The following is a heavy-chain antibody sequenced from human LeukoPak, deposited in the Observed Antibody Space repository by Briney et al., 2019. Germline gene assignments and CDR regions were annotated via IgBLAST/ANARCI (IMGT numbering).Heavy chain of an antibody. J-gene: IGHJ4*02. V-gene: IGHV3-21*01. CDR1: GFSFRTYW. CDR3: ARVGTTVVTPDDY. Sequence: GGSLRLSCTASGFSFRTYWMHWVRQAPGKGLEWVSAISGNGDITYYADSVKGRFTISRDNAKNSLYLQMNSLRAEDTAVYYCARVGTTVVTPDDYWGQGTLVTVSS. D-gene: IGHD4-17*01. CDR2: ISGNGDIT.